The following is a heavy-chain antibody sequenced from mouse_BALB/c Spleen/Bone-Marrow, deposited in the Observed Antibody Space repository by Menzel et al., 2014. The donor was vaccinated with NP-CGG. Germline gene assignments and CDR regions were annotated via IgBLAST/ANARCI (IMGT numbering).Heavy chain of an antibody. CDR2: IYPGDGDT. V-gene: IGHV1-82*01. D-gene: IGHD1-1*01. J-gene: IGHJ2*01. CDR3: ARDYGSSYGGVDY. Sequence: VQLQQSGPELVKPGASVKISCKASGYAFSSSWMNWVKRRPGQGLEWIGRIYPGDGDTNYNGKFKGKATLTADKSSSTAYMQLSSLTSVDSAVYFCARDYGSSYGGVDYWGRGTTLTVSS. CDR1: GYAFSSSW.